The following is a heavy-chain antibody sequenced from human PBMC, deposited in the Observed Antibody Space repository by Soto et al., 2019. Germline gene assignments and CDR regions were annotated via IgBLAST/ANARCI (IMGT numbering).Heavy chain of an antibody. CDR1: GFTFSNAW. Sequence: GGSLRLSCAASGFTFSNAWMSWVRQAPGKGLEWVGRIKSKTDGGTTDYAAPVKGRFTISRDDSKNTLYLQMNSLKTEDTAVYYCTVDYGDETSYYFDYWGQGTLVTVSS. CDR2: IKSKTDGGTT. D-gene: IGHD4-17*01. CDR3: TVDYGDETSYYFDY. V-gene: IGHV3-15*01. J-gene: IGHJ4*02.